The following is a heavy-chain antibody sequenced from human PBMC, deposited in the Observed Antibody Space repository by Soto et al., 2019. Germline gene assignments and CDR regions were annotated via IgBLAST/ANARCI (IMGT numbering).Heavy chain of an antibody. J-gene: IGHJ4*02. CDR2: ISGSGGST. CDR1: GFTSTIFA. D-gene: IGHD7-27*01. CDR3: AKEVSLGSTVDLGY. V-gene: IGHV3-23*01. Sequence: VGSLRLSCAASGFTSTIFAMSWVRQSPGKGLEWVSTISGSGGSTYYADAVRGRFTISRDNSMGTLYLQMKSLRVEDTAIYYCAKEVSLGSTVDLGYWGQGTLVTVSS.